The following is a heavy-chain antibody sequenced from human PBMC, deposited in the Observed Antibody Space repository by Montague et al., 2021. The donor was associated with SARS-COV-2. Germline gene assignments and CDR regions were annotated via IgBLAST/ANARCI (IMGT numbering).Heavy chain of an antibody. V-gene: IGHV4-34*01. CDR1: GGSFSGYY. J-gene: IGHJ6*03. Sequence: SETLSLTCAVYGGSFSGYYWSWIRQPPGKGLEWIGEINHSGSTNYNPSLKSRVTISVDTSKNQFSLKLSSVTAADTAVYYCARGTPGDFWSGCYPIYYYYSLDFWGKGTPVTVSS. CDR3: ARGTPGDFWSGCYPIYYYYSLDF. CDR2: INHSGST. D-gene: IGHD3-3*01.